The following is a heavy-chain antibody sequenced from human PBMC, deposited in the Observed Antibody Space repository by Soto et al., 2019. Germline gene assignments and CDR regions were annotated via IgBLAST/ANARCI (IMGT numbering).Heavy chain of an antibody. V-gene: IGHV1-2*04. D-gene: IGHD3-10*01. J-gene: IGHJ5*02. Sequence: ASVKVSCKASGYTFTGYYMHWVRQAPGQGLEWMGWINPNSGGTNYAQKFQGWVTMTRDTSISTAYMELSRLRSDDTAVYYCARERNSGTMVRGVTNGWFDPWGQGTLVTVSS. CDR2: INPNSGGT. CDR3: ARERNSGTMVRGVTNGWFDP. CDR1: GYTFTGYY.